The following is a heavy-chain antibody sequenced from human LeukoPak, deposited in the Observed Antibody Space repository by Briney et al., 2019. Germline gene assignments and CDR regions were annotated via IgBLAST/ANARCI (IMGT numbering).Heavy chain of an antibody. CDR3: ARAMYYYDSSGYYPGLGY. CDR2: IYYSGST. D-gene: IGHD3-22*01. CDR1: GGSISTYY. Sequence: PSETLSLTCTVSGGSISTYYWNWIRQPPGKGLEWIGYIYYSGSTNYNPSLKSRVTISVDTSKNQFSLKLSSVTAADTAVYYCARAMYYYDSSGYYPGLGYWGQGTLVTVSS. V-gene: IGHV4-59*01. J-gene: IGHJ4*02.